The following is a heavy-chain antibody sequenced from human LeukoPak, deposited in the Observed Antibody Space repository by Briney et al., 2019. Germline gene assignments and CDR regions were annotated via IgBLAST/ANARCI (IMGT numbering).Heavy chain of an antibody. Sequence: PGGSLRLSCAVSGITLSNYGMSWVRQAPGKGLEWVAGLSGSGGGTNYADSVQGRFTISSDNPKNPLYLQMNSLRAEDTAVYFCAKRGVVIRVFLVGFHKEAYYFDSWGQGALVTVSS. CDR1: GITLSNYG. V-gene: IGHV3-23*01. CDR2: LSGSGGGT. J-gene: IGHJ4*02. D-gene: IGHD3-10*01. CDR3: AKRGVVIRVFLVGFHKEAYYFDS.